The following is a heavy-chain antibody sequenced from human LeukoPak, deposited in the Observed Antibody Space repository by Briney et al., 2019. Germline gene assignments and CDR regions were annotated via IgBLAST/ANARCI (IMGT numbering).Heavy chain of an antibody. J-gene: IGHJ4*02. CDR1: GFTLSSYA. CDR3: AKPKPYYGSGDSGDY. D-gene: IGHD3-10*01. Sequence: GGSLRLSCAASGFTLSSYAMSWVRQAPGKGLEWVSAISGSGGSTYYADSVKGRFTISRDNSKNTLYLQMNSLRAEDTAVYYCAKPKPYYGSGDSGDYWGQGTLVTVSS. V-gene: IGHV3-23*01. CDR2: ISGSGGST.